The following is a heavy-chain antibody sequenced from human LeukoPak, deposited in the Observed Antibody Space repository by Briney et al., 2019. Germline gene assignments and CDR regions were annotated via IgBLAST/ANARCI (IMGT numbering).Heavy chain of an antibody. CDR3: ATIAGFGDLSFFGS. J-gene: IGHJ4*02. CDR1: GYSLTNYA. CDR2: INTNTGNP. D-gene: IGHD3-10*01. Sequence: ASVKVSCKASGYSLTNYALNWVRQAPGQGLAWMGWINTNTGNPTYAQGFTGRFVFPLDTSVATAYLQIRSLKAEDTAVYYCATIAGFGDLSFFGSWGQGTLVTVSS. V-gene: IGHV7-4-1*02.